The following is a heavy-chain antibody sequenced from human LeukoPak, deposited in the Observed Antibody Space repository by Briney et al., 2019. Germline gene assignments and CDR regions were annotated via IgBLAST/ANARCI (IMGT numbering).Heavy chain of an antibody. J-gene: IGHJ6*02. CDR1: GFTFNTYS. CDR2: NSSSSRTI. V-gene: IGHV3-48*01. Sequence: GGSLRLSCAASGFTFNTYSINWVRQAPGKGLEWLSYNSSSSRTIYYADSVKGRFTISRDNAKNSLYLQMNSLRAEDTAVYYCASDPGEVWGQGTTVTVSS. CDR3: ASDPGEV.